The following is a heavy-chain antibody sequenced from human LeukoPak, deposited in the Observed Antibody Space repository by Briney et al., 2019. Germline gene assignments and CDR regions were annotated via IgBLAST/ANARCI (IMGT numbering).Heavy chain of an antibody. CDR1: GGTFSRYA. V-gene: IGHV1-69*05. Sequence: ASVKVSCKASGGTFSRYAISWVRQAPGQGLEWMGGIIPIFGTANYAQKFQGRVTITTDESTSTAYMELSSLRSEDTAVYYCARSGYDYDSSGYPDLNLFDPWGQGTLVTVSS. D-gene: IGHD3-22*01. CDR3: ARSGYDYDSSGYPDLNLFDP. J-gene: IGHJ5*02. CDR2: IIPIFGTA.